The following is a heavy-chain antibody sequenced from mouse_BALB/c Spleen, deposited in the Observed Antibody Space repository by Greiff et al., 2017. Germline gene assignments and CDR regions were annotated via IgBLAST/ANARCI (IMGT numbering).Heavy chain of an antibody. CDR1: GYTFTSYW. J-gene: IGHJ2*01. Sequence: QVQLQQPGAELVKPGASVKLSCKASGYTFTSYWMHWVKQRPGQGLEWIGEIDPSDSYTNYNQKFKGKATLTVDKSSSTAYMQLSSLTSEDSAVYYCARYATTVPDFDYGGQGTTLTVSS. V-gene: IGHV1-69*02. D-gene: IGHD1-1*01. CDR3: ARYATTVPDFDY. CDR2: IDPSDSYT.